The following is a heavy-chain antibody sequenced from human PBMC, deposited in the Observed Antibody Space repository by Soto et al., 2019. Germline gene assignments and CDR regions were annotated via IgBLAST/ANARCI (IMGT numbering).Heavy chain of an antibody. V-gene: IGHV3-13*05. CDR1: GVTLSAYD. J-gene: IGHJ6*02. D-gene: IGHD2-15*01. CDR3: ARAYSGRLPRRADYYYAMDV. Sequence: GGSLRLSCAASGVTLSAYDMHWVRQAEGKGLEWVSALGAADDPYYLVSVKGRFTISRENAKNSLYLQINNLRAGDTAVYYCARAYSGRLPRRADYYYAMDVWGQGTTVTVSS. CDR2: LGAADDP.